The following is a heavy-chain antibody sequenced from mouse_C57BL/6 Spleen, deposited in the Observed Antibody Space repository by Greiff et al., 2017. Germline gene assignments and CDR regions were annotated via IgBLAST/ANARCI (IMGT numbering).Heavy chain of an antibody. CDR2: ISSGSSTI. Sequence: EVKLVESGGGLVKPGGSLKLSCAASGFTFSAYGMHWVRQAPEKGLEWVAYISSGSSTISSADTVKGRFTISRDNAKNTLFLQMTSLRSEDTAMYYCARGYDGNMDYWGQGTTVTVSS. CDR3: ARGYDGNMDY. CDR1: GFTFSAYG. J-gene: IGHJ2*01. D-gene: IGHD2-1*01. V-gene: IGHV5-17*01.